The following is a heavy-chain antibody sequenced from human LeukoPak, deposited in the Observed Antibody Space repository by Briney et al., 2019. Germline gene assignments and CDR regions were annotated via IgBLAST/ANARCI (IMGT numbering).Heavy chain of an antibody. CDR1: GFTFSSYA. Sequence: GGSLRLSCAASGFTFSSYAMSWVRQAPGKGLEWVSAISGSGGSTYYADSVKGRFTISRDNSKNTLYLQMNSLRAEDTAVYYCAESTWFSSSHFDYWGQGTLVTVSS. CDR3: AESTWFSSSHFDY. D-gene: IGHD6-13*01. CDR2: ISGSGGST. V-gene: IGHV3-23*01. J-gene: IGHJ4*02.